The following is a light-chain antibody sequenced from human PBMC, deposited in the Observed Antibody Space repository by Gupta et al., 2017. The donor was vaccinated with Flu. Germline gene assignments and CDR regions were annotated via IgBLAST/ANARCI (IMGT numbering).Light chain of an antibody. CDR3: QQYYGPWT. Sequence: DFQMTQSPSTLSASVGDRVTSTCRASQNIKNWLAWYQQKPGNVPKLLIYQASMLEGGVPVRFSGSGAGTEFTLTISSLQPDDCANYYCQQYYGPWTFGLGTKVEI. CDR2: QAS. CDR1: QNIKNW. J-gene: IGKJ1*01. V-gene: IGKV1-5*03.